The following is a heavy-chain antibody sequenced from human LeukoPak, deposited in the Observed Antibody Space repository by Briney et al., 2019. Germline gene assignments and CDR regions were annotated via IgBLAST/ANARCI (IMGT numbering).Heavy chain of an antibody. J-gene: IGHJ6*02. D-gene: IGHD2-2*01. V-gene: IGHV1-46*01. CDR3: ASDLGYCSSTSCYLDYYYGMDV. CDR1: GYTFTSYY. Sequence: EASVKVSCKASGYTFTSYYMHWVRQAPGQGLEWMGIINPSGGSTSYAQKFQGRVTITADKSTSTAYMELSSLRSEDTAVYYCASDLGYCSSTSCYLDYYYGMDVWGQGTTVTVSS. CDR2: INPSGGST.